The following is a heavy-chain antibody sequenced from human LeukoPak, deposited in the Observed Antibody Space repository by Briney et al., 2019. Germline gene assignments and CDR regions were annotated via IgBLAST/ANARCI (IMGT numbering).Heavy chain of an antibody. Sequence: GGSLRLSCEASGFTFSSYWMSWVRQAPGKGLEWVANIKQDGSEKYYVDSVKGRFTISRDNAKNSLYLQMNSLRAEDTAVYYCAKDKAVAAFLGEYFDYWGQGTLVTVSS. D-gene: IGHD6-19*01. CDR2: IKQDGSEK. CDR1: GFTFSSYW. J-gene: IGHJ4*02. V-gene: IGHV3-7*03. CDR3: AKDKAVAAFLGEYFDY.